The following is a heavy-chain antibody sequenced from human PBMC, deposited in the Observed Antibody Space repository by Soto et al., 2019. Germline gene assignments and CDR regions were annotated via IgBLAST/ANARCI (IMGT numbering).Heavy chain of an antibody. CDR3: ARLDTFGGVIAPDAFDI. D-gene: IGHD3-16*02. J-gene: IGHJ3*02. CDR2: IYYSGST. V-gene: IGHV4-59*08. Sequence: SETLSLTCTVSGGSISSYYWSWIRQPPGKGLEWIGYIYYSGSTNYNPSLKSRVTISVDTSKNQFSLKLSSVTAADTAVYYCARLDTFGGVIAPDAFDIWGQGTMVTVSS. CDR1: GGSISSYY.